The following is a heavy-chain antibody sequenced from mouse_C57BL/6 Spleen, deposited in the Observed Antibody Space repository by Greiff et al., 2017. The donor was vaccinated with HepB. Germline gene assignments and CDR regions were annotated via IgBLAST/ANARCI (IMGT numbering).Heavy chain of an antibody. J-gene: IGHJ4*01. CDR1: GFTFSDYG. D-gene: IGHD1-1*01. V-gene: IGHV5-17*01. Sequence: EVQVVESGGGLVKPGGSLKLSCAASGFTFSDYGMHWVRQAPEKGLEWVAYISSGSSTIYYADTVKGRFTISRDNAKNTLFLQVTRLRSEDTAMYYCASKGLTTVVADYAMDYWGQGTSVTVSS. CDR3: ASKGLTTVVADYAMDY. CDR2: ISSGSSTI.